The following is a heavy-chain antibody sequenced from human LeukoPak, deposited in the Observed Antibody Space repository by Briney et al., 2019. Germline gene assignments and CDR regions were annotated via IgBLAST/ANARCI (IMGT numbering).Heavy chain of an antibody. Sequence: GGSLRLSCAASGFTLSNYAMHWVRQAPGKGLEWVTNISFDGRNTHYVDSVKGRFTISGDNSKNTLYLQMSSLRPEDTAVYYCTRGPATDYYDTSGYCDYWGQGTLVTVSS. CDR3: TRGPATDYYDTSGYCDY. D-gene: IGHD3-22*01. J-gene: IGHJ4*02. CDR2: ISFDGRNT. V-gene: IGHV3-30*04. CDR1: GFTLSNYA.